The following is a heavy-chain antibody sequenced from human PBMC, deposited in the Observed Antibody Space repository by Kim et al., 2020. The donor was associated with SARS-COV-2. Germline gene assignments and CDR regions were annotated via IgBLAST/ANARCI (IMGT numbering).Heavy chain of an antibody. Sequence: GGSLRLSCAASGFTFDDYAMHWVRQAPGKGLEWVSGLSWNSGSIGYADSVKGRFTISRDNAKNSLYLQMNSLRAEDTALYYCAKDMRSSWSGYIPPYYYYGVDVWGQGTTDTVSS. CDR1: GFTFDDYA. D-gene: IGHD3-3*01. CDR3: AKDMRSSWSGYIPPYYYYGVDV. V-gene: IGHV3-9*01. CDR2: LSWNSGSI. J-gene: IGHJ6*02.